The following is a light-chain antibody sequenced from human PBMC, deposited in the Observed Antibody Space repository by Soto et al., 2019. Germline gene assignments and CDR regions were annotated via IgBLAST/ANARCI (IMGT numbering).Light chain of an antibody. J-gene: IGLJ2*01. CDR3: SSYAGSTVV. CDR1: SSDVGNYNY. V-gene: IGLV2-8*01. CDR2: EVS. Sequence: QSALNQPPSASGSPGHSVTISCTGSSSDVGNYNYVSWYQQHPGKAPKLMIYEVSKRPSGVPDRFSGSTSGNTASLTVSGLQAEDEADYFCSSYAGSTVVFGGGTKLTVL.